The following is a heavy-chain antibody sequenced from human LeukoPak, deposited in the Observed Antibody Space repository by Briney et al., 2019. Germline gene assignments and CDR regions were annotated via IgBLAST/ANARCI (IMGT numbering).Heavy chain of an antibody. CDR3: ASNYYDSSGYYYY. V-gene: IGHV4-61*02. Sequence: SETLSLTCTVSGGSISSGSYYWSWIRQPAGKGLEWIGRIYTSGSTNYNPSLKSRVTISVDTSKNQFSLKLSSVTAAGTAVYYCASNYYDSSGYYYYWGQGTLVTVSS. D-gene: IGHD3-22*01. J-gene: IGHJ4*02. CDR2: IYTSGST. CDR1: GGSISSGSYY.